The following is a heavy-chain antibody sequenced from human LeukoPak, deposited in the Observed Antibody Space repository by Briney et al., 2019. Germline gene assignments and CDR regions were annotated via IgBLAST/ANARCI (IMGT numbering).Heavy chain of an antibody. CDR2: ISGSGGST. CDR3: AKSSYYDTSGFYREYYFDY. D-gene: IGHD3-22*01. J-gene: IGHJ4*02. V-gene: IGHV3-23*01. CDR1: GFTFSSYA. Sequence: GGSLRLSCAASGFTFSSYAMSWVRQAPGKGLEWVSAISGSGGSTYYADSVKGRFTFSRDNPKNTLYLQMNSLRAEDTAVYYCAKSSYYDTSGFYREYYFDYWGQETLVTVSS.